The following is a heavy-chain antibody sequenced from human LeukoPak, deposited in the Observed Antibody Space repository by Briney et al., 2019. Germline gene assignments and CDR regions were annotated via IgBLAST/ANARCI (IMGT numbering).Heavy chain of an antibody. V-gene: IGHV3-53*01. J-gene: IGHJ4*02. CDR3: AKGPYSSSSDWVGFDY. CDR2: IYYDDRT. D-gene: IGHD6-6*01. CDR1: GFTVSDNP. Sequence: PGGSLRLSCTVPGFTVSDNPMSWVRQAPGKGLEWVSFIYYDDRTHYSDSVKGRFNLSRDNFKNTLYLQMNSLRAEDTAVYYCAKGPYSSSSDWVGFDYWGQGTLVTVSS.